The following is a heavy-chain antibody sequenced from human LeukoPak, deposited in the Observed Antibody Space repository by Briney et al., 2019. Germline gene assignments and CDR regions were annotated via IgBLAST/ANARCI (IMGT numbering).Heavy chain of an antibody. CDR2: ISGSGGST. J-gene: IGHJ4*02. V-gene: IGHV3-23*01. Sequence: GGSLRLSCAASGFTFSSYAMSWVRQASGKGLEGVSAISGSGGSTYYADSVKGRFTISRDNSKNTLYLQMNSLRAEDTAVYYCAKAPKYSYASDYWGQGTLVTVSS. CDR3: AKAPKYSYASDY. CDR1: GFTFSSYA. D-gene: IGHD5-18*01.